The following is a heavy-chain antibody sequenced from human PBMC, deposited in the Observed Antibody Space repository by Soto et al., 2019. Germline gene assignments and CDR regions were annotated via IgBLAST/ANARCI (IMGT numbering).Heavy chain of an antibody. CDR1: GGTFSSYA. D-gene: IGHD2-15*01. CDR3: ARDLLQDGFDI. V-gene: IGHV1-69*13. J-gene: IGHJ3*02. CDR2: IIPIFGTS. Sequence: EASVKVSCKASGGTFSSYAISWVLQAPGQGLEWMGWIIPIFGTSNYAQKFQGRVTVTADESTSTAYMELSSLRSEDTAVYYCARDLLQDGFDIWGQGTMVTVSS.